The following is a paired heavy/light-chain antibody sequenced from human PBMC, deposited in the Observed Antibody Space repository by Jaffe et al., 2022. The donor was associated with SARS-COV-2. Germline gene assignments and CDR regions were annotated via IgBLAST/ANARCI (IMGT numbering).Light chain of an antibody. CDR1: SSDVGANNY. Sequence: QSALTQPASVSGSPGQSITISCAGTSSDVGANNYVSWYQQHPGKAPKLMIHGVSRRPSGVPDRFSGSKSGNTASLTISGLQAEDEADYYCTSHTASGTYVFGTGTKVTVL. CDR3: TSHTASGTYV. CDR2: GVS. V-gene: IGLV2-14*03. J-gene: IGLJ1*01.
Heavy chain of an antibody. Sequence: QVQLVQSGAEVKKPGASVKVSCKASGYNFNNYVMQWVRQAPGQKPEWMGWILGDSGNTRYSENFQGRVTFTRDTSASTAYMELSSLISEDTAVYYCAREKADDTWFDPWGQGTLVTVSS. J-gene: IGHJ5*02. V-gene: IGHV1-3*01. CDR3: AREKADDTWFDP. D-gene: IGHD3-9*01. CDR1: GYNFNNYV. CDR2: ILGDSGNT.